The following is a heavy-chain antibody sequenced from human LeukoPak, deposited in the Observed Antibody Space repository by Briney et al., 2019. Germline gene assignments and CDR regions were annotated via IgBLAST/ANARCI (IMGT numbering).Heavy chain of an antibody. CDR1: GVMKTYS. CDR3: AKGEGPTVGVT. J-gene: IGHJ4*02. Sequence: PGGSLRLSCAASGVMKTYSMNWVRQAPGKGLEWISYISSSSITLNYADSVKGRFTISRDNSKNTLFLQMGSLRAEDTAVYYCAKGEGPTVGVTWGQGTLVTVTS. V-gene: IGHV3-48*01. CDR2: ISSSSITL. D-gene: IGHD3-10*01.